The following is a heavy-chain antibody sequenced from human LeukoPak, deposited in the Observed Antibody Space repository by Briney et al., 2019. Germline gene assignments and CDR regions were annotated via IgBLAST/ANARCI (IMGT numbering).Heavy chain of an antibody. J-gene: IGHJ5*02. D-gene: IGHD3-9*01. CDR3: ARNAHGYYDILTDYSYNYDWFDP. CDR2: ISSSSSYI. V-gene: IGHV3-21*01. CDR1: GFTFSSYS. Sequence: GGSLRLSCAASGFTFSSYSMDWVRQAPGKALEWVSSISSSSSYIYYADSVKGRFTISRDNAKNSLYLQMNSLRAEDTAVYYCARNAHGYYDILTDYSYNYDWFDPWGQGTLVTVSS.